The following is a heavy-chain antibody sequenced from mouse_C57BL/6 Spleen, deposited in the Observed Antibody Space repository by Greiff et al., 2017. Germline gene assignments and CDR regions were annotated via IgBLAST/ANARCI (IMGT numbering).Heavy chain of an antibody. CDR3: ARRGSPYDYDSLGYAMDY. Sequence: QVQLQQPGAELVKPGASVKLSCKASGYTFTSYWMHWVKQRPGQGLEWIGMIHPNSGSTNYNEKFKSKATLTVDKSSSTAYMQLSSLTSEDSAVYYCARRGSPYDYDSLGYAMDYWGQGTSVTVSS. CDR2: IHPNSGST. CDR1: GYTFTSYW. D-gene: IGHD2-4*01. V-gene: IGHV1-64*01. J-gene: IGHJ4*01.